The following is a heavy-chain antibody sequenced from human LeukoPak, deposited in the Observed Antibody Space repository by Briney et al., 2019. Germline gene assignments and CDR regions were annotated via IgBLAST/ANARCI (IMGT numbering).Heavy chain of an antibody. CDR2: IIPILGIA. D-gene: IGHD3-22*01. J-gene: IGHJ4*02. CDR3: ARDHYYYDSSPYFDY. CDR1: GGTFSSYA. V-gene: IGHV1-69*04. Sequence: SVKVSCKASGGTFSSYAIGWVRQAPGQGLEWMGRIIPILGIANYAQKFQGRVTITADKSTSTAYMELSSLRSEDTAVYYCARDHYYYDSSPYFDYWGQGTLVTVSS.